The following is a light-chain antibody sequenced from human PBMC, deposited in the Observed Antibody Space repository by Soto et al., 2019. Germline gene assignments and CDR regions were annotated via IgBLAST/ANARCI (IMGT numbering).Light chain of an antibody. Sequence: QSALTQPASVSLSLGHSITISCTGTTRDIAGYNYISWYQQLPGKAPKLMIYQVTIRPSGISNRFSGSKSGNTASLTISGLQAEDEADYYCTSFLISTSRSVLGTWTKATVL. CDR1: TRDIAGYNY. V-gene: IGLV2-14*01. J-gene: IGLJ1*01. CDR3: TSFLISTSRSV. CDR2: QVT.